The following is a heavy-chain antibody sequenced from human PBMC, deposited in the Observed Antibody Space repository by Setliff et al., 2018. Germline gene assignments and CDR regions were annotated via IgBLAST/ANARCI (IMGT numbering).Heavy chain of an antibody. V-gene: IGHV4-39*07. CDR1: GGSISSSSYY. D-gene: IGHD2-15*01. CDR2: IYYSGST. CDR3: ARGITVGYCSGGSCYYYGMDV. J-gene: IGHJ6*02. Sequence: SETLSLTCTVSGGSISSSSYYWGWIRQPPGKGLEWIGSIYYSGSTYYNPSLKSRVTISVDTSKNQFSLKLSSVTAADTAVYYCARGITVGYCSGGSCYYYGMDVWGQGTTVTVS.